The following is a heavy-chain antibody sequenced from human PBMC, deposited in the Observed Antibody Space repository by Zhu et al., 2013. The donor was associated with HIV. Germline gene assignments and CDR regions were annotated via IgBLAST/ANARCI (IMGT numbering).Heavy chain of an antibody. CDR2: IKEDGSEK. Sequence: VQLVESGGGLVKPGGSLRLSCAASGFTFSSYSMNWVRQAPGKGLEWVANIKEDGSEKYYVDSVKGRFTTSRDNAKKTLYLQMNSPRAEDTAVYYCARAPGYCSGARCYSGGRGWFDPWGQGTLVTGLL. CDR3: ARAPGYCSGARCYSGGRGWFDP. J-gene: IGHJ5*02. CDR1: GFTFSSYS. D-gene: IGHD2-15*01. V-gene: IGHV3-7*04.